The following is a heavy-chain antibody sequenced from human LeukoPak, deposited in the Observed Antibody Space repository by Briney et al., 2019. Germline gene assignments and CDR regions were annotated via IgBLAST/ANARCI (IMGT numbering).Heavy chain of an antibody. V-gene: IGHV5-10-1*01. Sequence: GGSLRLSCKGSGYSFTSYWITWVRQMPGKGLEWMRRIDPSDSYTNYSPSFQGHVTISADKSISTAYLQWSGLKASDTAMYYCARRDGFGAIDFAFDIWGQGTMVTVSS. J-gene: IGHJ3*02. CDR2: IDPSDSYT. CDR3: ARRDGFGAIDFAFDI. CDR1: GYSFTSYW. D-gene: IGHD3-10*01.